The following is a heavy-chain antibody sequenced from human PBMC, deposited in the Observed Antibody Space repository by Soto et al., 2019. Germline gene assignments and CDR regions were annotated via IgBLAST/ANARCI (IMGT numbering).Heavy chain of an antibody. CDR1: GFTFSSYG. J-gene: IGHJ4*02. Sequence: PGGSLRLSCAASGFTFSSYGMTWVRQAPGKGLEWVSFSSATGAGTYYADSVKGRFTMSSDNSKHTLYLQMTSLRADDTAVYYCAKDRRAGGNYGFYSDFWGQGALVTVSS. CDR2: SSATGAGT. D-gene: IGHD1-7*01. CDR3: AKDRRAGGNYGFYSDF. V-gene: IGHV3-23*01.